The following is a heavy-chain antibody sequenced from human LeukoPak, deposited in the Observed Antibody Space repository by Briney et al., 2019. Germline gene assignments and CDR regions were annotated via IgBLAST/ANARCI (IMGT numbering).Heavy chain of an antibody. J-gene: IGHJ4*02. V-gene: IGHV4-34*01. D-gene: IGHD5-18*01. CDR1: GGSFSGYY. CDR2: INHSGST. CDR3: AKAGYVDTAMVN. Sequence: SETLSLTCAVYGGSFSGYYWSWIRQPPGKGLEWIGEINHSGSTNYNPSLKSRVTISVDTSKNQFSLKLSSVTAADTAVYYCAKAGYVDTAMVNWGQGTLVTVSS.